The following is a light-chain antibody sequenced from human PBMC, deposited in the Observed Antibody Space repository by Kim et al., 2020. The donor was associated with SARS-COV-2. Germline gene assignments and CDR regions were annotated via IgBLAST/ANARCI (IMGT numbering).Light chain of an antibody. CDR2: GNN. V-gene: IGLV1-40*01. J-gene: IGLJ3*02. CDR3: QSYDSSLSGWV. CDR1: SSNIGAGYD. Sequence: QRVTISCTGTSSNIGAGYDVHWYQQFPGTAPRLLIYGNNNRPSGVPDRFSGSQSGTSASLAITGLQAEDEADYYCQSYDSSLSGWVFGGGTQLTVL.